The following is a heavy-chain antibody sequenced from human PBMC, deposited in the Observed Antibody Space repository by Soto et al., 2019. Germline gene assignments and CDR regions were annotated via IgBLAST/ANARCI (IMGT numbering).Heavy chain of an antibody. CDR3: ARLVPTDLIYYMDV. V-gene: IGHV4-31*03. Sequence: QVQLQESGPGLVKPSQTLSLTCTVSGGSISSGGYYWSWILQHPGKGLEWIGYIYYSGSTYYNPSLKSRVTISVDTSKNQFSLKLSSVTAADTAVYYCARLVPTDLIYYMDVWGKGTTVTVSS. CDR1: GGSISSGGYY. J-gene: IGHJ6*03. D-gene: IGHD3-10*02. CDR2: IYYSGST.